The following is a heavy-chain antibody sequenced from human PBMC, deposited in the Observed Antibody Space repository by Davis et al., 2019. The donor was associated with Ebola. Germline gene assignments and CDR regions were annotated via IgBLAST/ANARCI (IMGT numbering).Heavy chain of an antibody. D-gene: IGHD5-18*01. CDR2: ISSSSSYI. J-gene: IGHJ4*02. V-gene: IGHV3-21*01. Sequence: GGSLRLSCAASGFTFSSYSMNWVRQAPGKGLEWVSSISSSSSYIYYADSVKGRLTISRDNSKNTLYLQMNSLRVEDTAVYYCARDMRGFSWDGYFDSWGQGTLVTVSS. CDR1: GFTFSSYS. CDR3: ARDMRGFSWDGYFDS.